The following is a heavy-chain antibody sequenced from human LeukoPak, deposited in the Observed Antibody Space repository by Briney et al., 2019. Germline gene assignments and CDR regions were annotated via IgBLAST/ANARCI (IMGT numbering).Heavy chain of an antibody. Sequence: GGSLRLSCAASEFTFSNYAMNWVRQAPGKGLEWVSGISGGGGSTYYADSVKGRFTIPRDNSKNTLYLQMDSLRAEDTAIYYCARDWKTNSFDYWGQGTLVTVSS. J-gene: IGHJ4*02. V-gene: IGHV3-23*01. CDR2: ISGGGGST. CDR1: EFTFSNYA. CDR3: ARDWKTNSFDY. D-gene: IGHD1-1*01.